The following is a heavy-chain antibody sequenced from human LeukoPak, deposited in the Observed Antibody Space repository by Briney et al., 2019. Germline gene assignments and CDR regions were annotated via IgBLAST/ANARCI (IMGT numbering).Heavy chain of an antibody. D-gene: IGHD2-21*01. CDR2: IYYSGST. CDR1: GGSISSYY. Sequence: SETLSLTCTVSGGSISSYYWSWIRQPPGKGLEWIGYIYYSGSTNYNPSLKSRVTISVDTSKNQFSLKLSSVTAADTAVYYCARDFRIRAGMDVWGQGTTVTVSS. J-gene: IGHJ6*02. V-gene: IGHV4-59*12. CDR3: ARDFRIRAGMDV.